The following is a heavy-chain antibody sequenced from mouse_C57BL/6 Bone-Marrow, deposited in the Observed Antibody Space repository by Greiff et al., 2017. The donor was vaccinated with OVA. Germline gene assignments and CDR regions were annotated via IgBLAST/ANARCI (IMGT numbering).Heavy chain of an antibody. D-gene: IGHD2-3*01. CDR2: ISSGSSTI. V-gene: IGHV5-17*01. CDR3: ARRDGPGFAY. J-gene: IGHJ3*01. CDR1: GFTFSDYG. Sequence: DVKLVESGGGLVKPGGSLKLSCAASGFTFSDYGMHWVRQAPEKGLEWVAYISSGSSTIYYADTVKGRFTISRDNAKNTLFLQMTSLRSEDTAMYYCARRDGPGFAYWGQGTLVTVSA.